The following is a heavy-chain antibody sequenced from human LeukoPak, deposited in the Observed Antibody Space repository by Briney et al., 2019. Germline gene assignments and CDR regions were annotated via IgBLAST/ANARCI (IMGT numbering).Heavy chain of an antibody. CDR3: ARATIVVVINLDY. CDR2: IWYDGSNK. Sequence: GSLRLSCAASGFTFSSYGMHWVRQAPGKGLEWVAVIWYDGSNKYYADSVKGRFTISRDNSKNTLYLQMNSLRAEDTAVYYCARATIVVVINLDYWGQGTLVTVSS. D-gene: IGHD3-22*01. V-gene: IGHV3-30*19. J-gene: IGHJ4*02. CDR1: GFTFSSYG.